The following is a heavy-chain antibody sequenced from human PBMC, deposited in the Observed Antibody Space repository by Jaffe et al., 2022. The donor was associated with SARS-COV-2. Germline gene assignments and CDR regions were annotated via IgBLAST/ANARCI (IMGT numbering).Heavy chain of an antibody. J-gene: IGHJ6*02. CDR2: ISYDGSNK. CDR3: ARGLTYYDFWSGYSAYYYYGMDV. V-gene: IGHV3-30*03. CDR1: GFTFSSYG. Sequence: QVQLVESGGGVVQPGRSLRLSCAASGFTFSSYGMHWVRQAPGKGLEWVAVISYDGSNKYYADSVKGRFTISRDNSKNTLYLQMNSLRAEDTAVYYCARGLTYYDFWSGYSAYYYYGMDVWGQGTTVTVSS. D-gene: IGHD3-3*01.